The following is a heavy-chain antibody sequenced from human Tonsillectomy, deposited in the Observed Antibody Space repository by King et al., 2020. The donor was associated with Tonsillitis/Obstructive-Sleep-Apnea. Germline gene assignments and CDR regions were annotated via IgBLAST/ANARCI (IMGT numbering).Heavy chain of an antibody. D-gene: IGHD5-12*01. CDR3: ARHDVMGGYENSYYLDV. V-gene: IGHV5-51*01. J-gene: IGHJ6*03. CDR1: GYSFTNYW. CDR2: IYPGDSDT. Sequence: QLVQSGAEVKKPGESLKISCKGSGYSFTNYWIGWVRQMPGKGLEWMGIIYPGDSDTIYSPSFQDQVTISADKSISAAYLQRSSLKASDTAMYYCARHDVMGGYENSYYLDVWGKGTTVTVSS.